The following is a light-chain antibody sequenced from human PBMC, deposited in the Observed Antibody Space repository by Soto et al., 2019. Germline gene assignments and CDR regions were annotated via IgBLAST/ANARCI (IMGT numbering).Light chain of an antibody. CDR2: ETS. CDR3: HQRQSWPRT. Sequence: EIVLTQSPATLSSFPGDRVTLQCRASQYINTRVAWYQHRPGQAPRLLTYETSIRAAGSPARFSASGTGTYFTLTSSDVQPEDFAVYYCHQRQSWPRTFGQGTKVDIK. V-gene: IGKV3-11*01. J-gene: IGKJ1*01. CDR1: QYINTR.